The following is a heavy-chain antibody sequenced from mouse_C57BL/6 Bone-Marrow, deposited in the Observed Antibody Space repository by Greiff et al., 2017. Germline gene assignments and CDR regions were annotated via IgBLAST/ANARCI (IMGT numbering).Heavy chain of an antibody. CDR2: IDPETGGT. Sequence: VQLQQSGAELVRPGASVTLSCKASGYTFTDYEMHWVKQTPVHGLEWIGAIDPETGGTAYNQKFKGKAILTADKSSSTAYMELRSLTSVDSAVYYGTRGNYGYAWFAYWGQGTLVTVSA. CDR3: TRGNYGYAWFAY. D-gene: IGHD2-2*01. V-gene: IGHV1-15*01. CDR1: GYTFTDYE. J-gene: IGHJ3*01.